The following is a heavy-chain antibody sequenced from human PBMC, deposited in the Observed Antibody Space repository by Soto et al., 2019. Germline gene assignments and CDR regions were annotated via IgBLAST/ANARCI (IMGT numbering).Heavy chain of an antibody. Sequence: GESLKISCKGSGYSFTSYWIGWVRQMPGKGLEWMGIIYPGDSDTRYSPSFQGQVTISADKSISTAYLQWSSLKASDTAMYYCARSVNSSSWYDAFDIWGQGTMVTVSS. CDR2: IYPGDSDT. V-gene: IGHV5-51*01. CDR3: ARSVNSSSWYDAFDI. CDR1: GYSFTSYW. J-gene: IGHJ3*02. D-gene: IGHD6-13*01.